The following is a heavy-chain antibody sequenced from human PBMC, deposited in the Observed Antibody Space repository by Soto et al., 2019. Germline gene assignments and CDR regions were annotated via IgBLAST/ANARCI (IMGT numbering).Heavy chain of an antibody. CDR2: ISPDGSNK. V-gene: IGHV3-33*01. CDR3: ARRQAAAVAGKKSSYFYYGMDV. Sequence: QVQLVESGGGVVQPGRSLRLSCAASRFTFNTYGMHWVRQAPGKGLEWVAVISPDGSNKYYADSVRGRFTISRDNSKNTVFVQMNSLRADDTAVYYCARRQAAAVAGKKSSYFYYGMDVWGQGTTVTVSS. D-gene: IGHD6-19*01. CDR1: RFTFNTYG. J-gene: IGHJ6*02.